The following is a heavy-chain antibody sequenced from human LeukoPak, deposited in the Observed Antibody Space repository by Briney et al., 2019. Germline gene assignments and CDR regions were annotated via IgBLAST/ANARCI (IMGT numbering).Heavy chain of an antibody. CDR1: GGSISSYY. V-gene: IGHV4-59*08. D-gene: IGHD3-9*01. CDR2: IYYSGST. CDR3: ARVAERTWLPYDAAFDI. Sequence: ASETLSLTCTVSGGSISSYYWSWIRQPPGKGLEWIGYIYYSGSTNYNPSLKSRVTISVDTSKNHFSLNLTSVTAADTAMYYCARVAERTWLPYDAAFDIWGRGTMVTVSS. J-gene: IGHJ3*02.